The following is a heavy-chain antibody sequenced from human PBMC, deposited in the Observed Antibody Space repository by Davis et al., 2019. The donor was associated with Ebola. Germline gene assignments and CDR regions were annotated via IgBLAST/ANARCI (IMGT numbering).Heavy chain of an antibody. CDR1: GASISSYY. Sequence: MPSETLSLTCSVSGASISSYYWSWIRQPPGKGLEWIGYIYYSGSTNYNPSLKSRVTISVDKSKNQFSLKLSSVTAADTAVYYCARRKGQWLVLDYWGQGTLVTVSS. D-gene: IGHD6-19*01. J-gene: IGHJ4*02. CDR2: IYYSGST. V-gene: IGHV4-59*08. CDR3: ARRKGQWLVLDY.